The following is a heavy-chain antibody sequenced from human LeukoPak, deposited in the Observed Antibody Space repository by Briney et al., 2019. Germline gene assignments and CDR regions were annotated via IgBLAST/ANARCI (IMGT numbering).Heavy chain of an antibody. D-gene: IGHD2-15*01. CDR2: VIPIFRTA. CDR3: ARLRVRYSPEYYFDY. J-gene: IGHJ4*02. V-gene: IGHV1-69*01. CDR1: GVTFNFYS. Sequence: SVKVSCKASGVTFNFYSFNWVRLAPGQGLEWMAGVIPIFRTADFAQKFQGRVTITADESTSTAYMELSSLRSEDTAVYYCARLRVRYSPEYYFDYWGQGTLVTVSS.